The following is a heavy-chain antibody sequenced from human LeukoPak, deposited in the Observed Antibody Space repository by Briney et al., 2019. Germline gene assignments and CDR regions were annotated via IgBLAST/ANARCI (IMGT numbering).Heavy chain of an antibody. J-gene: IGHJ6*02. CDR1: GGSISSYY. V-gene: IGHV4-59*01. D-gene: IGHD6-19*01. Sequence: SETLSLTCTVSGGSISSYYWSWIRQPPGKGLEWIGYIYYSGSTNYNPSLKSRVTISVDTSKNQFSLKLSSVTAADTAVYYCARFGGWFESEYYGMDVWGQGTTVTVSS. CDR3: ARFGGWFESEYYGMDV. CDR2: IYYSGST.